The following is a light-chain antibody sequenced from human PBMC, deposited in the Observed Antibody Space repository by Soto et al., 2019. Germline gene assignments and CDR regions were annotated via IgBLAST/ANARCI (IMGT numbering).Light chain of an antibody. J-gene: IGKJ2*03. CDR2: GGS. V-gene: IGKV1-39*01. Sequence: DIQMTQSPSSLSASVGDRVTITCRASQSIGSYLNWYQQKPGKAPNLLIHGGSILQSRVPPRINGGVIGTDFSHTLTGLQLEDCAISYCQQHDILPLGFG. CDR3: QQHDILPLG. CDR1: QSIGSY.